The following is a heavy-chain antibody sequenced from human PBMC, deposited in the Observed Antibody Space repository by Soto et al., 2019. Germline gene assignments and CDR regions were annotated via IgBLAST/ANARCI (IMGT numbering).Heavy chain of an antibody. D-gene: IGHD3-10*01. J-gene: IGHJ4*02. CDR1: GDTFSFYT. Sequence: QVQLVQSGAEVKKPGSSVKVSCKASGDTFSFYTINWVRQAPGLGLEWMGRVNPIVSMSNYAQKFQGRVTINAEKTTNTAYMQPSSLSSEDTAIYYCDASYGSGYRAFDYWGQGALVTVSS. CDR3: DASYGSGYRAFDY. V-gene: IGHV1-69*02. CDR2: VNPIVSMS.